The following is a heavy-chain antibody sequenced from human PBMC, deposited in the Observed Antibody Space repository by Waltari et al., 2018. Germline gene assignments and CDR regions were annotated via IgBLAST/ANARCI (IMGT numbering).Heavy chain of an antibody. CDR3: ARGPRFLEWLFTYGMDV. CDR1: GGSFSGYY. D-gene: IGHD3-3*01. Sequence: QVQLQQWGAGLLKPSETLSLTCDVYGGSFSGYYRRWTRPPPGKGLEWIGEINHSGCTNYNPSLKSRVTISVDTSKNQFSLKLSSVTAADTAVYYCARGPRFLEWLFTYGMDVWGQGTTVTVSS. CDR2: INHSGCT. J-gene: IGHJ6*02. V-gene: IGHV4-34*01.